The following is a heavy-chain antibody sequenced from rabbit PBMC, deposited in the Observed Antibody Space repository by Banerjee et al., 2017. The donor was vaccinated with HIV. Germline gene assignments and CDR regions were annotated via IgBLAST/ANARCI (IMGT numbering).Heavy chain of an antibody. CDR3: ARGASSSGYPTRLDL. V-gene: IGHV1S45*01. J-gene: IGHJ3*01. Sequence: QEQLKETGGGLVQPGGSLTLTCTASGFSFSSTYWICWVRQAPGKGPEWIACIDAGSTGSTYYASWAKGRFTISLDNAQNTVFLQMTSLTAADTATYFGARGASSSGYPTRLDLWGQGTLVTV. CDR1: GFSFSSTYW. D-gene: IGHD1-1*01. CDR2: IDAGSTGST.